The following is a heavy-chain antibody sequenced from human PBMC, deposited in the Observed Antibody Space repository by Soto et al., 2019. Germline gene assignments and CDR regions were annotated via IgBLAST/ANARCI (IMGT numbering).Heavy chain of an antibody. CDR2: MNHNSGNT. CDR1: GYTFTSYD. Sequence: ASVKVSCKAAGYTFTSYDINCVRQNTGQGLEWMGWMNHNSGNTGYAQKFQGRVTMTRNTTISTAYMELSSLRSEDTAVYYCTCYGATGDDAFDIWGQGTMVTVSS. J-gene: IGHJ3*02. CDR3: TCYGATGDDAFDI. V-gene: IGHV1-8*01. D-gene: IGHD2-2*01.